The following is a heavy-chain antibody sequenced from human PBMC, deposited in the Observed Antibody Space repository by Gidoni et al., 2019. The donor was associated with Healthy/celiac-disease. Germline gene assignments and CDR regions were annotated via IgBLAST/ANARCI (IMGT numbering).Heavy chain of an antibody. J-gene: IGHJ3*02. V-gene: IGHV3-30*18. D-gene: IGHD5-18*01. CDR1: GFTFSSYG. CDR2: ISYDGSNK. Sequence: GFTFSSYGMHWVRQAPGKGPEWVAVISYDGSNKYYADSVKGRFTISRDNSKNTLYLQMNSLRAEDTAVYYCANGDPQLWKTWGAFDIWGQGTMVTVSS. CDR3: ANGDPQLWKTWGAFDI.